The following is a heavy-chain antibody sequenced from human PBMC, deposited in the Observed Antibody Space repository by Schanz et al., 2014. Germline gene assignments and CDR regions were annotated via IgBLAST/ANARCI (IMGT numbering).Heavy chain of an antibody. D-gene: IGHD3-16*01. CDR3: AKGLYYDNTGGGFDY. Sequence: VQLVESGGGVVQPGRSLRLSCAASGFAFSVYGMHWVRQAPGKGPEWVSTISASGGSTYYADPVKGRFTISRDNSKTTLSLQMNSLRAEDTAVYYCAKGLYYDNTGGGFDYWGQGTLVTVSS. V-gene: IGHV3-23*04. J-gene: IGHJ4*02. CDR2: ISASGGST. CDR1: GFAFSVYG.